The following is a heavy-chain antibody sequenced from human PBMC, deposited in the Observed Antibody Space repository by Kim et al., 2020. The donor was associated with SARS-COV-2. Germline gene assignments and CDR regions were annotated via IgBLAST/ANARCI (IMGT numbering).Heavy chain of an antibody. CDR2: ISYDGSNK. V-gene: IGHV3-30-3*01. D-gene: IGHD3-16*01. CDR3: ARDFGSAFDY. J-gene: IGHJ4*02. Sequence: GGSLRLSCAASGFTFSSYAMHWVRQAPGKGLEWVALISYDGSNKYYADSVKGRFTISRDNSKNTLYLQTNSLRAEDTAVYYCARDFGSAFDYWGQGTLVTVSS. CDR1: GFTFSSYA.